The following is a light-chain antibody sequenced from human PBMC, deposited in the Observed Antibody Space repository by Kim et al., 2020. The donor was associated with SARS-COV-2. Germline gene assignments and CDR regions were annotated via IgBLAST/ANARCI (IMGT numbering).Light chain of an antibody. Sequence: LSQGEGATLSCRASQSVASNYLGWYQQKPGQAPRLLIYDASSRATGIPDKFSGSGSGTDFTLTISRLEPEDFAVYYCQQYGNSPYSFGQGTKLEI. CDR3: QQYGNSPYS. CDR2: DAS. CDR1: QSVASNY. V-gene: IGKV3-20*01. J-gene: IGKJ2*03.